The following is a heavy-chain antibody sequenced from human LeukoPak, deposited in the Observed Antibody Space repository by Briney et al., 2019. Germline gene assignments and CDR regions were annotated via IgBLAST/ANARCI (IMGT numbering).Heavy chain of an antibody. D-gene: IGHD6-13*01. CDR3: AGQAYSSNLGWFDL. CDR2: IYNSGST. CDR1: GGSISSSTYY. Sequence: SETLSLTCTVSGGSISSSTYYWGWIRQPPGKGLECIGSIYNSGSTYYNPSLRSRVTISVDTSKNQFSLKLSSLTAADTAVYYCAGQAYSSNLGWFDLGGQGTVLTVSS. J-gene: IGHJ5*02. V-gene: IGHV4-39*01.